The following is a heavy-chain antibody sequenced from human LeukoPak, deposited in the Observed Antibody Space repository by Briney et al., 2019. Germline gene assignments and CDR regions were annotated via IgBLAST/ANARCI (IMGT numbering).Heavy chain of an antibody. D-gene: IGHD2-8*01. CDR3: ATDIVLMASDAFDI. V-gene: IGHV4-4*07. J-gene: IGHJ3*02. CDR2: IYTSGST. CDR1: GGSISSYY. Sequence: SSETLSLTCTVSGGSISSYYWSWIRQPAGKGLEWIVRIYTSGSTNYNPSLKSRVTMSVDTSKNQFSLKLSSVTAADTAVYYCATDIVLMASDAFDIWGQGTMVTVSS.